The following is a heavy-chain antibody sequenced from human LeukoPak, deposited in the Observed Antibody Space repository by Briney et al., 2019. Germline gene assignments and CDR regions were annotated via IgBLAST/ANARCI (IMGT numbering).Heavy chain of an antibody. D-gene: IGHD3-10*01. Sequence: AGSLRLSCAASGFTFSNAWLNWVRQGQGQGQEWVGHIKSNTDGETTDYAAPVKGRFTISREYSKNTLYLQMNSLKTEDTAVYYCTLPWGSGSYYDYWGQGTLVTVSS. CDR3: TLPWGSGSYYDY. J-gene: IGHJ4*02. CDR2: IKSNTDGETT. V-gene: IGHV3-15*01. CDR1: GFTFSNAW.